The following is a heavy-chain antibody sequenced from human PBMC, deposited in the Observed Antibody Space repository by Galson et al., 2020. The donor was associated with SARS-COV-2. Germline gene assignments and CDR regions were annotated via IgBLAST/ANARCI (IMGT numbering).Heavy chain of an antibody. V-gene: IGHV5-51*01. Sequence: HGESLKISCKGSGYSFTSYWIGWVRQMPGKGLEWMGIIYPGDSDTRYSPSFQGQVTISADKSISTAYLQWSSLKASDTAMYYCARIIVVVAATRVYYYYGMDVWGQGTTVTVSS. J-gene: IGHJ6*02. CDR3: ARIIVVVAATRVYYYYGMDV. D-gene: IGHD2-15*01. CDR2: IYPGDSDT. CDR1: GYSFTSYW.